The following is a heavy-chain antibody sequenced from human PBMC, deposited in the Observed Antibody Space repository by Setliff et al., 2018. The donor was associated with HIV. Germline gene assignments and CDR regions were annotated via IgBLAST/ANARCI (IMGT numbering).Heavy chain of an antibody. CDR3: ARGRDWAKTGDF. CDR2: VHPSGSI. Sequence: SETLSLTCAVYGGSFSGDYWTWVRQPPGKGLEWIAEVHPSGSINYNSSLKSRVAISVDTSNNQFSLTMTSVTAADTAVYYCARGRDWAKTGDFWGQGALVTGS. CDR1: GGSFSGDY. J-gene: IGHJ4*02. D-gene: IGHD3-9*01. V-gene: IGHV4-34*01.